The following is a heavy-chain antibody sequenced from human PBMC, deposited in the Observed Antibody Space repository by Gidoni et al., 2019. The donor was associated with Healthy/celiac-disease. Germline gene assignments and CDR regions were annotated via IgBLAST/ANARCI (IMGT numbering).Heavy chain of an antibody. Sequence: ESLRISCKGSGYSFTSYWISWVRQMPGKGLEWMGRIDPSDSYTNYSPSFQGHVTISADKSISTAYLQWSSLKASDTAMYYCARLPFTNYYYNGMDVWGQGTTVTVSS. CDR3: ARLPFTNYYYNGMDV. J-gene: IGHJ6*02. CDR1: GYSFTSYW. V-gene: IGHV5-10-1*01. CDR2: IDPSDSYT. D-gene: IGHD2-2*01.